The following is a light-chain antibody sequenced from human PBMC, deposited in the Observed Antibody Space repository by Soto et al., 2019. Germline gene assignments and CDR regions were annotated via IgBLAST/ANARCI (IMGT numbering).Light chain of an antibody. J-gene: IGKJ1*01. Sequence: DIQMTQSPSSLSASIEDRVIITCRASQSISNHLNWYQQKPGKAPKLLIFAASSLQSGVPSRFSGSRSGPDFTLTISSLQPEDFATYYCQQSYSSPPTSCQGAKV. V-gene: IGKV1-39*01. CDR1: QSISNH. CDR2: AAS. CDR3: QQSYSSPPT.